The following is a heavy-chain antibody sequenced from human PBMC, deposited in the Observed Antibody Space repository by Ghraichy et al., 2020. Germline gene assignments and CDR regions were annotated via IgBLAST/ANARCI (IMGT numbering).Heavy chain of an antibody. Sequence: GGSLRLSCVASGFTISSYWMHWVRQPPGKGLVWVSRINSDGSSTSYADFVKGRFTLSSDHAQNTPYLQMNSLRAEDTAVYYCARVWVETYSSSLNYYYCGRDAGGQGNTVTVTS. CDR2: INSDGSST. J-gene: IGHJ6*02. CDR3: ARVWVETYSSSLNYYYCGRDA. D-gene: IGHD6-6*01. CDR1: GFTISSYW. V-gene: IGHV3-74*01.